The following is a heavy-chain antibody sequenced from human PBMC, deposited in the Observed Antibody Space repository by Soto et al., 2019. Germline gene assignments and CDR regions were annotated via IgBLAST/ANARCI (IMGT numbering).Heavy chain of an antibody. J-gene: IGHJ4*02. CDR1: GYTFSTYG. Sequence: ASVKVSCKASGYTFSTYGMHWVRQAPGQSLEWMGRLNGGTGQTRYSQRFQDRVIITRDTSASTGYMELSSLRSEDTAVYYCARELGIAAAGIGVYYYWGQGTLVTVSS. CDR3: ARELGIAAAGIGVYYY. V-gene: IGHV1-3*01. D-gene: IGHD6-13*01. CDR2: LNGGTGQT.